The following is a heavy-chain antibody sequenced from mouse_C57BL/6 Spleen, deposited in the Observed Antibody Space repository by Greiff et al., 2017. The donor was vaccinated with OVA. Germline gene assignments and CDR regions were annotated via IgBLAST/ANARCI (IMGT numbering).Heavy chain of an antibody. D-gene: IGHD2-1*01. CDR1: GYTFTSYW. Sequence: QVQLQQPGAELVKPGASVKMSCKASGYTFTSYWITWVKQRPGQGLEWIGDIYPGSGSANYNEKFKSKATLTVHTSSSTAYMQLSSLTSEDSVVYYCAREGDGNWYFDVWGTGTTVTVSS. CDR2: IYPGSGSA. J-gene: IGHJ1*03. CDR3: AREGDGNWYFDV. V-gene: IGHV1-55*01.